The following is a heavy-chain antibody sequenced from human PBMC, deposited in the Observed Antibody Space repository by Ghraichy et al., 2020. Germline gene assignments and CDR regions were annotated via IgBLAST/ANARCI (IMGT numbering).Heavy chain of an antibody. J-gene: IGHJ4*02. CDR2: INSDGSST. Sequence: LSLTCAASGFTFSSYWMHWVRQAPGKGLVWVSRINSDGSSTSYADSVKGRFTISRDNAKNTLYVQMNSLRAEDTAVYYCARSIVGGEDYWGQGTLVTVSS. CDR3: ARSIVGGEDY. D-gene: IGHD1-26*01. V-gene: IGHV3-74*01. CDR1: GFTFSSYW.